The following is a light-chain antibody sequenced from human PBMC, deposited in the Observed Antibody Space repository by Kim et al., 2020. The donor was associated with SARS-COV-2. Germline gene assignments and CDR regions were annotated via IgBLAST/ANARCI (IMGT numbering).Light chain of an antibody. V-gene: IGKV1-39*01. J-gene: IGKJ3*01. CDR3: RQSYSTPS. CDR1: QSISSY. CDR2: AAS. Sequence: SASVGDKVTITCRASQSISSYLNWYQQKPGKAPKLLIYAASSLQSGVPSRFSGSGSGTDFTLSISSLQSEDFATYYCRQSYSTPSVGPGTKVDIK.